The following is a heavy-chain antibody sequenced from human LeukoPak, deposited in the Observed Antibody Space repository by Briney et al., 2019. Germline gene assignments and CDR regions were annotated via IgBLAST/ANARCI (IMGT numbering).Heavy chain of an antibody. Sequence: PGGSLRLSCTVSGFTVSSNSMSWIRQAPGKGLEWIGSIYYSGNTYYNSSLKSRVTISLDTSKNQFSLNLFSVTAADTAVYYCARVLKGRAPFWGQGTLVTVSS. CDR1: GFTVSSNS. J-gene: IGHJ4*02. CDR2: IYYSGNT. V-gene: IGHV4-38-2*02. CDR3: ARVLKGRAPF.